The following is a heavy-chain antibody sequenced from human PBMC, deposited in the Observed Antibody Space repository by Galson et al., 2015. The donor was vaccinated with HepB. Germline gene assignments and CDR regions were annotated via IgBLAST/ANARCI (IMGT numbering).Heavy chain of an antibody. V-gene: IGHV3-23*01. D-gene: IGHD2-2*01. J-gene: IGHJ6*03. Sequence: SLRLSCAASGFTFSSYAMSWVRQAPGKGLEWVSAISGSGGSTYYADSVKGRFTISRDNSKNTLYLQMNSLRAEDTAVYYCARVHSYCSSTSCYRYYYYYMDVWGKGTTVTVSS. CDR2: ISGSGGST. CDR3: ARVHSYCSSTSCYRYYYYYMDV. CDR1: GFTFSSYA.